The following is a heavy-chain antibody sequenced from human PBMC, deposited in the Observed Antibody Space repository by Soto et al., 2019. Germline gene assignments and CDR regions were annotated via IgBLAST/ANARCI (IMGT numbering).Heavy chain of an antibody. CDR2: IRNKANRYTT. J-gene: IGHJ4*02. Sequence: GGSLRLSCAASGFIFSDHYMDWVRQAPGRGLEWVGRIRNKANRYTTEYAASVKGRFIISRDDSKNSVYLQMNSLKTEDTAVYYCARALASPFDYSGQGTLVTVSS. CDR1: GFIFSDHY. V-gene: IGHV3-72*01. CDR3: ARALASPFDY.